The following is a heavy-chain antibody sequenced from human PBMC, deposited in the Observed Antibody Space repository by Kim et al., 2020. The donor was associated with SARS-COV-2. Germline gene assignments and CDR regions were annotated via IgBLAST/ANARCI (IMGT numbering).Heavy chain of an antibody. D-gene: IGHD4-17*01. J-gene: IGHJ5*02. V-gene: IGHV1-69*13. CDR1: GGTFSSYA. Sequence: SVKVSCKASGGTFSSYAISWVRQAPGQGLEWMGGIIPIFGTANNAQKFQGRVTITADESTSTAYMELSSLRSEDTAVYYCARDPLLYYDYGDYSWIDPWGQGTLVTVSS. CDR3: ARDPLLYYDYGDYSWIDP. CDR2: IIPIFGTA.